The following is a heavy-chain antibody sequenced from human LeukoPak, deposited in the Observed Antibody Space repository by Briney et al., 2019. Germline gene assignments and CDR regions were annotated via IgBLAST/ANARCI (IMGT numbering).Heavy chain of an antibody. Sequence: ASVKVSCKASGYTFTGYYMHWVRQAPGQGLDWMGWINPNSGGTNYAQKFQGRVTMTRDTSISTAYMELSRLRSDDTAVYYCARDIVVVPAATVLRYWGQGTLVTVSS. CDR2: INPNSGGT. CDR3: ARDIVVVPAATVLRY. D-gene: IGHD2-2*01. V-gene: IGHV1-2*02. J-gene: IGHJ4*02. CDR1: GYTFTGYY.